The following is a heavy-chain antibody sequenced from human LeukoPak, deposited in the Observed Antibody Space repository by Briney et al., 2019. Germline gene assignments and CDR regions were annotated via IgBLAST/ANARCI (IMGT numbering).Heavy chain of an antibody. D-gene: IGHD3-16*01. Sequence: PGGSLRLSCAASGFIFDDYAMHCVRQAPGKGLEWVTGISWNSGSIGYADSVKGRFTISRDNAKNSLYLQMNSLRAEDPSLYYCARRSGVTHVCDIWGEGTMVTVSS. CDR2: ISWNSGSI. V-gene: IGHV3-9*01. J-gene: IGHJ3*02. CDR3: ARRSGVTHVCDI. CDR1: GFIFDDYA.